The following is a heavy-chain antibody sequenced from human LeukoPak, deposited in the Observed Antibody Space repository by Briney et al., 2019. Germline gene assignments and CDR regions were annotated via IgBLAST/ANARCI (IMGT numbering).Heavy chain of an antibody. CDR3: ARGRWVFYYYYMDV. D-gene: IGHD5-24*01. V-gene: IGHV4-34*01. Sequence: SETLSLTCAVYGGSFSGYYWSWIRQPPGKGLEWIGEINHSGSTNYNPSLKGRVTISVDTSKNQFSLKLSSVTAADTAVYYCARGRWVFYYYYMDVWGKGTTVTVSS. CDR2: INHSGST. CDR1: GGSFSGYY. J-gene: IGHJ6*03.